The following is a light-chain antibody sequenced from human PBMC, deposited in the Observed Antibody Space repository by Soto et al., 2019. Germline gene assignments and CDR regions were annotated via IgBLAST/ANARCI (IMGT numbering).Light chain of an antibody. Sequence: EIVLTQSPGTPSLSPGERATLSCRASQSVSSSYLAWYQQKPGETPSLLIYAASTRAAGVPDRFSGSGSGTDFTLTISSLQPEDVAAYYCQQYNSSPRTFGGGTKVDI. CDR2: AAS. CDR1: QSVSSSY. J-gene: IGKJ4*02. CDR3: QQYNSSPRT. V-gene: IGKV3-20*01.